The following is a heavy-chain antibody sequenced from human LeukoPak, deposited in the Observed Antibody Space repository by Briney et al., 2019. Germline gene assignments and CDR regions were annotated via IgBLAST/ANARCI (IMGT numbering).Heavy chain of an antibody. CDR2: ISYDGSNK. CDR3: AKSTGIVVVPAAIMDY. Sequence: GRSLRLSCAASGFTFSSYGMHWVRQAPGKGLEWVAVISYDGSNKYYADSVKGRFTISRDNSKNTLYLQMNSLRAEDTAVYYCAKSTGIVVVPAAIMDYWGQGTLVTVSS. J-gene: IGHJ4*02. CDR1: GFTFSSYG. D-gene: IGHD2-2*02. V-gene: IGHV3-30*18.